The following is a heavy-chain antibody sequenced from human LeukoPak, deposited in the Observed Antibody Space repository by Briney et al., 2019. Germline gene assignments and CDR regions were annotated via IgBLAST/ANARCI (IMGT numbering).Heavy chain of an antibody. V-gene: IGHV7-4-1*02. D-gene: IGHD3-22*01. CDR1: GYTFTSYA. J-gene: IGHJ6*03. CDR3: ARAPYYYDSSGYVLYYYYYMDV. CDR2: INTNTGNP. Sequence: ASVKVSCKASGYTFTSYAMNWVRQAPGQGLEWMGWINTNTGNPMYAQGFTGRFVFSLDTSVSTAYLQISSLKAEDTAVYYCARAPYYYDSSGYVLYYYYYMDVWGKGTTVTLSS.